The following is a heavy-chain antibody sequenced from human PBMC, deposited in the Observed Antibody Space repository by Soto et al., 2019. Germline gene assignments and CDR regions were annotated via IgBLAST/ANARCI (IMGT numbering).Heavy chain of an antibody. Sequence: SETLSLTCAVYGGSFSGHFWSWIRQPPGKGLEWIGEINHSGSTNFNPSLKSRVTISVDTSKNQFSLKVNSLTAADTAVYYCARRFCSDSYCSYFDYWGRGTLVTVSS. CDR1: GGSFSGHF. J-gene: IGHJ4*02. V-gene: IGHV4-34*01. CDR3: ARRFCSDSYCSYFDY. D-gene: IGHD2-15*01. CDR2: INHSGST.